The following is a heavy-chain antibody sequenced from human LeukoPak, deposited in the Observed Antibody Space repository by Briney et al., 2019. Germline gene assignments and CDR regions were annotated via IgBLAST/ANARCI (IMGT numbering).Heavy chain of an antibody. CDR2: LHFGGST. CDR1: DGAITGYY. V-gene: IGHV4-59*01. J-gene: IGHJ4*02. D-gene: IGHD6-13*01. Sequence: SETLSLTCTVSDGAITGYYWGWIRQPPGKGLDWIGHLHFGGSTNYNPSLKSRVTISVDASKNHFSLKLSSVTAADTAVYYCARGYSTSWTYYFDYWGQGALVTVSS. CDR3: ARGYSTSWTYYFDY.